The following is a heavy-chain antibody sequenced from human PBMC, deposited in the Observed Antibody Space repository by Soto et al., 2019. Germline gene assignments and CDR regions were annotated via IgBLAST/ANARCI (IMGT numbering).Heavy chain of an antibody. V-gene: IGHV1-18*01. CDR2: VSPYNGNT. Sequence: ASVKVSCKVFGYTFSTYGLSWVRQAPGQGLEWMGWVSPYNGNTYYAPGLQGRVTMTTDTSANTAFMSLRSLRSDDTAIYYCVRGGILEANRPYYYYGLDVWGQGTPVTVSS. J-gene: IGHJ6*02. CDR3: VRGGILEANRPYYYYGLDV. D-gene: IGHD1-1*01. CDR1: GYTFSTYG.